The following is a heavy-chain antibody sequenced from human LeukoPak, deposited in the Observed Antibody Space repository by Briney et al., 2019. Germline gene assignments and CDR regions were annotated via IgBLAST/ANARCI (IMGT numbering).Heavy chain of an antibody. CDR3: ARDEWDDSSGYSFDY. D-gene: IGHD3-22*01. CDR2: ISAYNGNT. J-gene: IGHJ4*02. V-gene: IGHV1-18*01. Sequence: ASVKVSCKASGYTFTSYGISWVRQAPGQGLEWMGWISAYNGNTNYAQKLPGRVTMTTDTSTSTAYMELRSLRSDDTAVYYCARDEWDDSSGYSFDYWGQGTLVTVSS. CDR1: GYTFTSYG.